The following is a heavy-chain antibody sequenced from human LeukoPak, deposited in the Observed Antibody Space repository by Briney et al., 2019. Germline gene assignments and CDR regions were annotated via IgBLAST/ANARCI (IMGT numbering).Heavy chain of an antibody. CDR3: ARVVPDGYSDY. CDR2: IYYSGSPT. Sequence: SETLSLTCTVSGDSISSYYWSWIRQPPGRGLEWIGYIYYSGSPTQYNPSLKSRVTISVDTSKNQFSLNLSSVTAADTAVYYCARVVPDGYSDYWGQGILVTVSS. J-gene: IGHJ4*02. D-gene: IGHD5-24*01. CDR1: GDSISSYY. V-gene: IGHV4-59*01.